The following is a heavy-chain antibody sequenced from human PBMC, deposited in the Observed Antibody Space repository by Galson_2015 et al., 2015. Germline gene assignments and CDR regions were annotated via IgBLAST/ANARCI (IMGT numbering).Heavy chain of an antibody. V-gene: IGHV2-5*01. J-gene: IGHJ2*01. CDR3: AHRPSTYCSSTSCYFWYFDL. CDR1: GFSLSTSGVG. CDR2: IYWNDDK. D-gene: IGHD2-2*01. Sequence: PALVKPTQTLTLTCTFSGFSLSTSGVGVGWIRQPPGKALEWLALIYWNDDKRYSPSLKSRLTITKDTSKNQVVLTMTNMDPADTATYYCAHRPSTYCSSTSCYFWYFDLWGRGTLVTVSS.